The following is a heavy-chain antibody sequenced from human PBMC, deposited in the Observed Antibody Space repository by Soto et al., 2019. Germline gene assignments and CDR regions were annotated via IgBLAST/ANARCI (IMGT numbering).Heavy chain of an antibody. J-gene: IGHJ4*02. CDR2: ISGYNGDT. Sequence: ASVKVSCKASGYTFTSYGISWVRQAPGQGLEWMGWISGYNGDTNYAQKLQGRVTMTTDTSTSTAYRELRSLRSDDTAVYYCARAPQTVAGAGIWYWGQGTLVTVSS. CDR1: GYTFTSYG. CDR3: ARAPQTVAGAGIWY. D-gene: IGHD6-13*01. V-gene: IGHV1-18*04.